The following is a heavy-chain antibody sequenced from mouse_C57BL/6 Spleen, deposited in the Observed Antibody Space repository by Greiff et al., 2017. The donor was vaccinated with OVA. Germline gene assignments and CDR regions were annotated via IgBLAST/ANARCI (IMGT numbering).Heavy chain of an antibody. CDR1: GYTFTDYN. CDR2: LNPNNGGT. CDR3: AKDYESDYYAMDY. D-gene: IGHD2-4*01. V-gene: IGHV1-22*01. J-gene: IGHJ4*01. Sequence: VQLQHSGPELVKPGASVKMSCKASGYTFTDYNMHWVKQSHGKSLEWIGYLNPNNGGTRYNQKFKGKATLTVNKTSSTAYMELRSLTSEDSAVYDCAKDYESDYYAMDYWGQGTSVTVAS.